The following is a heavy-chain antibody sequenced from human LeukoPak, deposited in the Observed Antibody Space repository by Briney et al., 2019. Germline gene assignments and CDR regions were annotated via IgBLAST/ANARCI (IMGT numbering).Heavy chain of an antibody. Sequence: ASVKVSCKASGYTFTSYGISWVRQAPGQGLEWMGWISAYNGNTNYAQKLQGRVTMTTDTSTSTAYMELRSLRSDDTAVYYCARDTEPPLGYCTNGVCLGDYWGQGTLVTVSS. J-gene: IGHJ4*02. CDR1: GYTFTSYG. V-gene: IGHV1-18*01. CDR2: ISAYNGNT. CDR3: ARDTEPPLGYCTNGVCLGDY. D-gene: IGHD2-8*01.